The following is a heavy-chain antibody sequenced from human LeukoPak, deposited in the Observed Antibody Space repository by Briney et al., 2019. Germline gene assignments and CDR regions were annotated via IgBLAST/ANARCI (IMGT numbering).Heavy chain of an antibody. Sequence: PSETLSLTCTVSGGSISSYYWSWIRQPPGKGLEWIGYIYYSGSTNYNPSLKSRVTISVDTSKNQFSLKLSSVTAADTAVYYCARFNYYDSSGYYSNFDYWGQGTLVTVSS. CDR3: ARFNYYDSSGYYSNFDY. CDR2: IYYSGST. J-gene: IGHJ4*02. CDR1: GGSISSYY. D-gene: IGHD3-22*01. V-gene: IGHV4-59*12.